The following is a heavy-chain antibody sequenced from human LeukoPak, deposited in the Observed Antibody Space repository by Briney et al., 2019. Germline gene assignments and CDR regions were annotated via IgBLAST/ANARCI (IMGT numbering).Heavy chain of an antibody. J-gene: IGHJ5*02. Sequence: ASVKVSCKASGGTFSSYAISWVRQAPGHGLEWMGWISAYDGNTNYAQNLQDRVTMTTDTSKTTAYMELRGLRSDDTAVYYCAREGSLHHSGDYYRSWFDPWGQGTLVTVSS. D-gene: IGHD3-22*01. CDR1: GGTFSSYA. CDR3: AREGSLHHSGDYYRSWFDP. V-gene: IGHV1-18*01. CDR2: ISAYDGNT.